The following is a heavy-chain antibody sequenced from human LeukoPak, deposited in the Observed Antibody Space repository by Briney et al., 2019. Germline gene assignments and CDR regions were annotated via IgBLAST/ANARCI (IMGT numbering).Heavy chain of an antibody. CDR1: GGSISSYY. CDR2: IYYSGST. J-gene: IGHJ4*02. CDR3: ARGTSGYYGSGRPFDY. V-gene: IGHV4-59*01. Sequence: KPSETLSLTCTVSGGSISSYYWSWIRQPPGKGLEWIGYIYYSGSTNYNPSLKSRVTISVDTSKNQFSLKLSSVTAADTAVYYCARGTSGYYGSGRPFDYWGQGTLVTVSS. D-gene: IGHD3-10*01.